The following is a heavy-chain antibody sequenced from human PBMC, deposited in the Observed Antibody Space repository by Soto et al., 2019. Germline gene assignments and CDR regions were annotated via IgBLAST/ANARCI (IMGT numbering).Heavy chain of an antibody. J-gene: IGHJ1*01. CDR3: GRAGIAAAVLLA. V-gene: IGHV4-31*03. CDR1: GGSISSGGYY. D-gene: IGHD6-13*01. CDR2: IDYSGST. Sequence: QVQLQESGPGLVKPSQTLSLTCTVSGGSISSGGYYWSWIRQHPGKGLEWIGYIDYSGSTYYNPSLQSRVPISVDTSMNQFSLKLSSVTAADTAVYYCGRAGIAAAVLLAWGQGTLVTVSS.